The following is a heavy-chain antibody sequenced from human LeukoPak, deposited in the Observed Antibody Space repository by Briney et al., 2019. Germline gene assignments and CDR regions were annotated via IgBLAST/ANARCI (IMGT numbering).Heavy chain of an antibody. Sequence: GGSLRLSCAASGFTFSSYAMSWVRQAPGKGLEWVSAISGSGGSTYYADYVKGRFTISRDNSKNTLYLQMNSLRAEDTAVYYCAKYCSGGSCYPNYGDYVGYWGQGTLVTVSS. CDR3: AKYCSGGSCYPNYGDYVGY. CDR2: ISGSGGST. J-gene: IGHJ4*02. V-gene: IGHV3-23*01. CDR1: GFTFSSYA. D-gene: IGHD2-15*01.